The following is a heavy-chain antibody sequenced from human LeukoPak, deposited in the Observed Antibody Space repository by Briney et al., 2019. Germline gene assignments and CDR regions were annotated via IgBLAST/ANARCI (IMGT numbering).Heavy chain of an antibody. J-gene: IGHJ4*02. Sequence: ASVKVSCKASGYTFTGYYMHWVRQAPGQGPEWMGWINPNSGGTNYAQKFQGRVTMTRDTSISTAYMELSRLRSDDMAVYYCAREGYDSRGAAWFDYWGQGTLVTVSS. CDR2: INPNSGGT. CDR1: GYTFTGYY. CDR3: AREGYDSRGAAWFDY. D-gene: IGHD3-22*01. V-gene: IGHV1-2*02.